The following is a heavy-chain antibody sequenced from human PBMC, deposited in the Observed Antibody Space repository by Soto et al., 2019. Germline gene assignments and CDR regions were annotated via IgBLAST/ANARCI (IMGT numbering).Heavy chain of an antibody. CDR1: GDSVSSNNYY. J-gene: IGHJ4*02. CDR2: IHYSGDS. D-gene: IGHD3-22*01. V-gene: IGHV4-31*03. CDR3: ARDVNDSSGSQGFDY. Sequence: PXETLSLTCTVIGDSVSSNNYYWSWIRQRPGKGLEWIGYIHYSGDSHDNPSLTSRITMSMDVTKNQFSLNLRSVTAADTAIYYCARDVNDSSGSQGFDYWGQGTLVTVSS.